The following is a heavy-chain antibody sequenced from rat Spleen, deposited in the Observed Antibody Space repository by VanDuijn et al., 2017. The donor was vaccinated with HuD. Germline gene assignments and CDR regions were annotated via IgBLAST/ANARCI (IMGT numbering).Heavy chain of an antibody. V-gene: IGHV5-22*01. D-gene: IGHD1-11*01. Sequence: EVQLVESGGGLVQPGRSMKLSCAASGFPFSNYDMAWVRQAPKAGLEWVATISYDGGSTNYRDSVKGRFTISRDNTKNTLYLQMNSLRSEDTATYYCARHTRVWWFAYWGQGTLVTVSS. CDR2: ISYDGGST. J-gene: IGHJ3*01. CDR1: GFPFSNYD. CDR3: ARHTRVWWFAY.